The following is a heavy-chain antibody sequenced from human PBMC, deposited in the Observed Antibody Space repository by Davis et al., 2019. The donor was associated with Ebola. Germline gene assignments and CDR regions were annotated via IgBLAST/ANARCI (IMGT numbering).Heavy chain of an antibody. CDR2: VYYTGST. CDR3: ATQYSNGWFDP. CDR1: GGSISSPNYY. Sequence: MPSETLSLTCTVTGGSISSPNYYWGWVRQSPGKGLEWIATVYYTGSTYYSPSLKSRVTISADTSKNHFSLKLSSVTAADTAVYYCATQYSNGWFDPWGQGTLVTVSS. J-gene: IGHJ5*02. V-gene: IGHV4-39*02. D-gene: IGHD4-11*01.